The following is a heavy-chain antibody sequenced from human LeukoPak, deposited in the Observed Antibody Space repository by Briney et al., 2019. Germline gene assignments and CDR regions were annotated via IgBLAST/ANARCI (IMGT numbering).Heavy chain of an antibody. J-gene: IGHJ3*02. CDR2: FDPEDGET. CDR3: AVGATNLIAFDI. Sequence: SVKVSCKVSGYTLTELSMHWVRQAPGKGLEWMGGFDPEDGETIYAQKFQGRVTMTEDTSTDTAYMELSSLRSEDMAVYYCAVGATNLIAFDIWGQGTMVTVSS. CDR1: GYTLTELS. V-gene: IGHV1-24*01. D-gene: IGHD1-26*01.